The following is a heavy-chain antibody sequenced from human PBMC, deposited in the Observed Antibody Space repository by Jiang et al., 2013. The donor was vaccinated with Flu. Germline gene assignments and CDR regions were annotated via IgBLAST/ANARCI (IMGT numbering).Heavy chain of an antibody. D-gene: IGHD4-17*01. CDR2: IYYSGST. CDR1: GGSISSHY. J-gene: IGHJ4*02. CDR3: ARDGDYGDYVRNFDY. Sequence: LKPSETLSLTCTVSGGSISSHYWSWIRQPPGKGLEWIGYIYYSGSTNYNPSLKSRVTISVDTSKNQFSLKLSSVTAADTAVYYCARDGDYGDYVRNFDYWGQGTLVTVSS. V-gene: IGHV4-59*11.